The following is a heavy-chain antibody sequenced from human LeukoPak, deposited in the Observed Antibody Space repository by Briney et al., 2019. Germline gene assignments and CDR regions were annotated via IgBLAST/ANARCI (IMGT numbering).Heavy chain of an antibody. CDR2: IKQDESEK. V-gene: IGHV3-7*01. CDR1: GFTFSNYW. J-gene: IGHJ4*02. Sequence: PGGSLRLSCAASGFTFSNYWMSWVRQAPGRGLEWVANIKQDESEKHYVDSVKGRFTISRDNAKNSLYLQMNSLRAEDTAEYYCARDTVGVLDYWGQGSLVTVSS. CDR3: ARDTVGVLDY. D-gene: IGHD1-26*01.